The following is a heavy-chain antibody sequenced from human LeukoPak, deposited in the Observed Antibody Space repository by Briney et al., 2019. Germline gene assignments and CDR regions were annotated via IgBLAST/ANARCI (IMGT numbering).Heavy chain of an antibody. CDR2: IYSGDST. V-gene: IGHV3-66*01. Sequence: GGSLRLSCAASGFTVSSNYMSWVRQAPGKGLEWVSVIYSGDSTYYADSVKGRFTISRDNSKNTLYLQMNSLRAEDTAVYYCAYGSGSFPGSIFDYWGQGTLVTVSS. CDR1: GFTVSSNY. CDR3: AYGSGSFPGSIFDY. D-gene: IGHD3-10*01. J-gene: IGHJ4*02.